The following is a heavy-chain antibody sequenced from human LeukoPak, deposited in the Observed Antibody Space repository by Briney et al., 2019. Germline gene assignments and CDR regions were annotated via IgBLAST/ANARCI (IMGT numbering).Heavy chain of an antibody. CDR3: ARDRRWDGGKPDTYGMDV. V-gene: IGHV1-69*01. CDR2: FMTVLRTA. CDR1: GGTFSSYA. D-gene: IGHD4-23*01. J-gene: IGHJ6*02. Sequence: SVKVSCKASGGTFSSYAISWVRQAPGRGLEWMGGFMTVLRTANYAQKFQGRATFTADESTSTGYMELTRLRSQDTAVYYCARDRRWDGGKPDTYGMDVWGQGTTVTVSS.